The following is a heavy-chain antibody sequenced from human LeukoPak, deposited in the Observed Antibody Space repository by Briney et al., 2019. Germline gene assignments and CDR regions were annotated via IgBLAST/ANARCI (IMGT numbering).Heavy chain of an antibody. CDR3: AGSRVAVTDTLDP. CDR1: GFPFNSYW. D-gene: IGHD6-19*01. CDR2: INPDGSET. V-gene: IGHV3-7*01. J-gene: IGHJ5*02. Sequence: GGSLRLSCAASGFPFNSYWKSWVRQAPGKGLEWVANINPDGSETRCVDSVKGRFTVSRDNAGNSLFLQVNSLRVEDTAVYYCAGSRVAVTDTLDPWGQGTLVTVSP.